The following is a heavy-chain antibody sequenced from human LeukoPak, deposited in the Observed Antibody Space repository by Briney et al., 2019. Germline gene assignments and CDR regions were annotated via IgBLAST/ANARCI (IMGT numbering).Heavy chain of an antibody. V-gene: IGHV4-59*08. Sequence: SETLSLTCTVSGGSISSYYWSWIRQPPGKGLEWIGYIYYSGSTNYNPSLKSRVTISVDTSKNQFSLKLSSVTAADTAVYYCARGDFWSGYYYYYYYYMDVWGKGTTVTVSS. CDR1: GGSISSYY. J-gene: IGHJ6*03. D-gene: IGHD3-3*01. CDR2: IYYSGST. CDR3: ARGDFWSGYYYYYYYYMDV.